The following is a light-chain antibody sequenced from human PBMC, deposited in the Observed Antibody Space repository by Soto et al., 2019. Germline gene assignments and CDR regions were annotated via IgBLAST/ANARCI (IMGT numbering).Light chain of an antibody. J-gene: IGLJ2*01. Sequence: QLVLTQPPSASGSPGQSVTISCTGTSSDVGGYNYVSWYQQHPGKAPKLMIYAVTERPSGVPDRFSGSRSGNTASLTVSGLQAEDEADYYCTSYAGTNGLIFGGGTKLTVL. CDR2: AVT. V-gene: IGLV2-8*01. CDR3: TSYAGTNGLI. CDR1: SSDVGGYNY.